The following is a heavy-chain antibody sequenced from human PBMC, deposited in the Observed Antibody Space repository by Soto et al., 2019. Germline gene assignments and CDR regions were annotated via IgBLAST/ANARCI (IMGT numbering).Heavy chain of an antibody. D-gene: IGHD3-22*01. CDR3: ATDGYYDSSGYYAFDI. Sequence: ASVKVSCKVSGYTLTELSMHWVRQAPGKGLEWMGGFYPEDGETIYAQKFQGRVTMTEDTSTDTAYMELSSLRSEDTAVYYCATDGYYDSSGYYAFDIWGQGTMVTVSS. CDR2: FYPEDGET. V-gene: IGHV1-24*01. J-gene: IGHJ3*02. CDR1: GYTLTELS.